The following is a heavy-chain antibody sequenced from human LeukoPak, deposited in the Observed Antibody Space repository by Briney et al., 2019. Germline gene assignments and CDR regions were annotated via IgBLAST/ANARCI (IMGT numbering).Heavy chain of an antibody. D-gene: IGHD4-17*01. CDR1: GVSFSRYW. J-gene: IGHJ4*02. V-gene: IGHV3-7*02. Sequence: GGSLRLSCAASGVSFSRYWMTWGRQGPGKGLERVANIKEDGSEKYYVDSVKGRFTISRDNTKNSLYLQMNSLRAEDTAVYYCTKYGDDDTPGLNWGQGTLVTVSS. CDR3: TKYGDDDTPGLN. CDR2: IKEDGSEK.